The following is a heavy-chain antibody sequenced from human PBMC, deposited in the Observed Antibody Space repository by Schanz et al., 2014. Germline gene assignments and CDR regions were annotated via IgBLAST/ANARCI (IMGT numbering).Heavy chain of an antibody. Sequence: EVQLVESGGGLVQPGGSLRLSCTASGFTFSSYSMNWVRQAPGKGLEWVSYVSRSTPDIYYADSVKGRFTISRDNSKNTLYLQMNSLRAEGTAVYYCAKGRFGELSAFDIWGRGTMVTVSS. CDR1: GFTFSSYS. V-gene: IGHV3-48*01. CDR3: AKGRFGELSAFDI. D-gene: IGHD3-10*01. J-gene: IGHJ3*02. CDR2: VSRSTPDI.